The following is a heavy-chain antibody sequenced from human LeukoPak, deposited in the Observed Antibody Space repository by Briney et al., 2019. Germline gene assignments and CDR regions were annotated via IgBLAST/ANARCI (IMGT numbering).Heavy chain of an antibody. CDR3: AKGVRFLDWWMLDY. CDR1: GFTFSSYG. CDR2: ISGTAAST. J-gene: IGHJ4*02. Sequence: GGSLRLSCAASGFTFSSYGMHWVRQAPGKGLEWVSAISGTAASTYYADSVKGRFTISRDNSKSTLYLQMNSLRAEDTAIYYCAKGVRFLDWWMLDYWSQGSLVTVSS. V-gene: IGHV3-23*01. D-gene: IGHD3-9*01.